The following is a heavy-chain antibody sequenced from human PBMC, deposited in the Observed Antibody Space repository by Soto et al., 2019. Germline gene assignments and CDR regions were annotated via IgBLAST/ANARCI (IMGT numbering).Heavy chain of an antibody. CDR3: AGLSGGTQDYYYYYYMDV. V-gene: IGHV4-39*01. CDR1: GGSISSSSYY. D-gene: IGHD2-15*01. J-gene: IGHJ6*03. Sequence: PSETLSLTCTVSGGSISSSSYYWGWIRQPPGKGLEWIGSIYYSGSTYYNPSLKSRVTISVDTSKNQFSLKLSFVTAADTAVYYCAGLSGGTQDYYYYYYMDVWGKGTTVTVSS. CDR2: IYYSGST.